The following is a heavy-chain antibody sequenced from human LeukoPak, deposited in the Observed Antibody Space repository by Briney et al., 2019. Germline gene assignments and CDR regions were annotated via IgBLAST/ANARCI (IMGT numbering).Heavy chain of an antibody. CDR1: GYTFTGYY. D-gene: IGHD2-2*02. CDR3: ARGVYIVVVPAAIPYYYYGMDV. V-gene: IGHV1-2*02. J-gene: IGHJ6*02. CDR2: INPNSGGT. Sequence: ASVTVSCKASGYTFTGYYMHWVRQAPGQGLGWMGWINPNSGGTNYAQKFQGRVTMTRDTSISTAYMELSRLRSDDTAVYYCARGVYIVVVPAAIPYYYYGMDVWGQGTTVTVSS.